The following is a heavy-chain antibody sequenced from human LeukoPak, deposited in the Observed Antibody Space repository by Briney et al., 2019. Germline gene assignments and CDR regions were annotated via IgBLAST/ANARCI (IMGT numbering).Heavy chain of an antibody. J-gene: IGHJ4*02. CDR2: IYYSGST. D-gene: IGHD3-22*01. CDR3: AARARWYYYDSSGYYGYNY. CDR1: GGSISSCY. Sequence: SETLSLTCTVSGGSISSCYWSWIRQPPGKGLEWIGYIYYSGSTNYNPSLKSRVTISVDTSKNQFSLKLSSVTAADTAVYYCAARARWYYYDSSGYYGYNYWGQGTLVTVSS. V-gene: IGHV4-59*01.